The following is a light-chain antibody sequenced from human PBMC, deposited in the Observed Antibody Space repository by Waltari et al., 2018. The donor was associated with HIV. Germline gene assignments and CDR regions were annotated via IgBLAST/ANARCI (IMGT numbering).Light chain of an antibody. Sequence: DIQMTQSPSSLSASVGDRVTITCRASQSISSFLNWYQQKPGKAPKLLIYAASSLQSGVPSRFSGSGSGTDFTVTISSLQPEDFATYYCQQSYSTLETFGQGTRLEIK. CDR2: AAS. CDR3: QQSYSTLET. CDR1: QSISSF. J-gene: IGKJ5*01. V-gene: IGKV1-39*01.